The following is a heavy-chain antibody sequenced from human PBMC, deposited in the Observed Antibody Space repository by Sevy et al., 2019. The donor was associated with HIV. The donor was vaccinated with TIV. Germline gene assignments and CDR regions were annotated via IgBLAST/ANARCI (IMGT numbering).Heavy chain of an antibody. V-gene: IGHV3-7*01. CDR3: ARRYFDL. CDR1: GFTFDNYW. Sequence: GGSLRLSCVASGFTFDNYWMQWVRQAPGMGLEWVANIRQDGNEIYYADSVKGRFTISRDNAKESLYLQMSNLRVEDTAIYYCARRYFDLWGQGILVTVSS. J-gene: IGHJ4*02. CDR2: IRQDGNEI.